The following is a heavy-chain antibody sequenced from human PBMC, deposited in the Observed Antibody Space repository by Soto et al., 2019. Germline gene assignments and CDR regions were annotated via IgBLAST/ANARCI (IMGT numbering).Heavy chain of an antibody. D-gene: IGHD3-22*01. CDR1: GFTFSSYS. CDR2: ISSSSSTI. J-gene: IGHJ4*02. Sequence: EVQLVESGGGLVQPGGSLRLSCAASGFTFSSYSMNWFRQSPGKGLEWASYISSSSSTIYYADSVKGRFTISRDNAKNSLDLQMNSLRDEDTAVYYCARDLAIASYYYDSSGYPCYYFDYWVQGTLVTVSS. CDR3: ARDLAIASYYYDSSGYPCYYFDY. V-gene: IGHV3-48*02.